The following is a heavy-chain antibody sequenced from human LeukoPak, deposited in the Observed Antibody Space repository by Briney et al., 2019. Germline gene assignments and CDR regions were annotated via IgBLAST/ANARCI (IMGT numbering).Heavy chain of an antibody. Sequence: ASVKVSCKASGYTFTSYAMHWVRQAPGQRLEWMGWINAGNGNTKYSQKFQGRVTITRDTSASTAYMELSSLRSEDTAVYYCARVDRSGYDSYYFDYWGQGTLVTVSS. J-gene: IGHJ4*02. CDR3: ARVDRSGYDSYYFDY. CDR2: INAGNGNT. D-gene: IGHD5-12*01. V-gene: IGHV1-3*01. CDR1: GYTFTSYA.